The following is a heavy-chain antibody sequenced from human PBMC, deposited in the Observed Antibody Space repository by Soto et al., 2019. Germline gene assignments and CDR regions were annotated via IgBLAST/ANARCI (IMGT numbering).Heavy chain of an antibody. CDR1: GFTFSSYG. D-gene: IGHD6-19*01. J-gene: IGHJ4*02. CDR2: ISYDGSNK. V-gene: IGHV3-30*18. CDR3: AKDPRQWLVKGGFDY. Sequence: QVQLVESGGGVVQPGRSLRLSCAASGFTFSSYGMHWVRQAPGKGLEWVAVISYDGSNKYYADSVKGRFTIYRDNSKNPLYLQMNILRAEDTAVYYCAKDPRQWLVKGGFDYWGQGTLVTVSS.